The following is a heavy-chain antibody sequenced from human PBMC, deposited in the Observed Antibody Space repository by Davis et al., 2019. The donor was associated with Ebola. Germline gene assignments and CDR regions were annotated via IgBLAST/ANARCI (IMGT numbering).Heavy chain of an antibody. D-gene: IGHD1-26*01. CDR1: GFTFSSYA. J-gene: IGHJ4*02. CDR3: AIEKGAFDY. CDR2: IRGSGVST. V-gene: IGHV3-23*01. Sequence: GESLKISCAASGFTFSSYAMSWVRQAPGKGLEWVSAIRGSGVSTYYADSVKGRFTISRDNSKNTLYLQMNSLRAEDTAVYYCAIEKGAFDYWGQGTLVTVSS.